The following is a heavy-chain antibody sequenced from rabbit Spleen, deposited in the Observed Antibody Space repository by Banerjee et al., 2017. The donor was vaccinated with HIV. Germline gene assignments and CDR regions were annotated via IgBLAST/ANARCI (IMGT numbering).Heavy chain of an antibody. V-gene: IGHV1S40*01. J-gene: IGHJ4*01. CDR2: GYPDGIGST. Sequence: QSLEESGGGLVQPEGSLALTCKASGFSFSTSYYICWVRQAPGKGLEWIGCGYPDGIGSTAYASWAKGRFTISKSSSTTVTLQMTSLTVADTATYFCARDSAYGSSRGYPNLWGPGTLVTVS. D-gene: IGHD1-1*01. CDR1: GFSFSTSYY. CDR3: ARDSAYGSSRGYPNL.